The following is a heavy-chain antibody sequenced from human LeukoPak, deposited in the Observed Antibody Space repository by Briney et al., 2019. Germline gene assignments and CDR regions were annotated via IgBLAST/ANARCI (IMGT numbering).Heavy chain of an antibody. CDR1: GFTVSSNS. V-gene: IGHV3-53*01. CDR2: IYSDNT. CDR3: AKIKTIFGVVMDFDY. Sequence: GGSLRLSCTVSGFTVSSNSMSWVRQAPGKGLEWVSFIYSDNTHYSDSVKGRFTISRDNSKNTLYLQMNSLRAEDTAVYYCAKIKTIFGVVMDFDYWGQGTLVTVSS. J-gene: IGHJ4*02. D-gene: IGHD3-3*01.